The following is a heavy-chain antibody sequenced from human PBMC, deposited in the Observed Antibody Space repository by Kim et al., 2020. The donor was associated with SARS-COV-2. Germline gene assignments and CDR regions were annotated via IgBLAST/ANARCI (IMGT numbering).Heavy chain of an antibody. CDR1: GFTFSSYD. D-gene: IGHD2-2*03. V-gene: IGHV3-30*04. Sequence: GGSLRLSCAASGFTFSSYDIHWVRQAPGKGLEWVGVISYDGSNTYYADSVKGRCTISRDNSKNTLYLQMNSLRSEDRAVYYCARDGSDRMDIVVLPGAPYYLDYWAREPWSLSLQ. CDR3: ARDGSDRMDIVVLPGAPYYLDY. CDR2: ISYDGSNT. J-gene: IGHJ4*02.